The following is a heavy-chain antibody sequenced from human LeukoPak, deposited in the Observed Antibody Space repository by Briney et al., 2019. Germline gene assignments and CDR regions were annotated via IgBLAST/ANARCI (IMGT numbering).Heavy chain of an antibody. CDR1: GGSISSYY. CDR3: ARHWAAAGLDY. Sequence: SETLSLTCTVSGGSISSYYWSWIRQPPGKGLEWIGYIYYSGSTNHNPSLKSRVTISVDTSKNQFSLKLSSVTAADTAVYYCARHWAAAGLDYWGQGTLVTVSS. CDR2: IYYSGST. V-gene: IGHV4-59*08. D-gene: IGHD6-13*01. J-gene: IGHJ4*02.